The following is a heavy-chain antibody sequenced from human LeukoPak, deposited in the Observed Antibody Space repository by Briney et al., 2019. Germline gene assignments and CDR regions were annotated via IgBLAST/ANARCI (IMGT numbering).Heavy chain of an antibody. Sequence: GGSLRLSCAASGFTFSSYWMSWVRQAPGKGLEWVANIKQNGSETSYVDSVKGRFTISRDNAQNSLYLQMDNPRADDTAVYYCADPGVGYWGQGTLITVSS. CDR3: ADPGVGY. J-gene: IGHJ4*02. V-gene: IGHV3-7*01. D-gene: IGHD2-8*01. CDR1: GFTFSSYW. CDR2: IKQNGSET.